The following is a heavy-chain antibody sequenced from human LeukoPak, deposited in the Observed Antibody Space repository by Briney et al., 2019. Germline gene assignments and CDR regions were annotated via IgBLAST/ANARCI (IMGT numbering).Heavy chain of an antibody. V-gene: IGHV4-34*01. J-gene: IGHJ4*02. Sequence: PSETLSLTCAVYGGSFSGYYWSWIRQPPGKGLEWIGHINHSGSTNYNPSLKSRLTIPVDTSKNQFSLKLSSVTVADTAVYYCARGRGSNSWLYIPFDFWGQGTLVTVSS. CDR1: GGSFSGYY. CDR2: INHSGST. CDR3: ARGRGSNSWLYIPFDF. D-gene: IGHD6-13*01.